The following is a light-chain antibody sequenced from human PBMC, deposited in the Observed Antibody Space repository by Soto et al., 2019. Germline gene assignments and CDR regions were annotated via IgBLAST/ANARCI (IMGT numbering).Light chain of an antibody. CDR2: GAS. J-gene: IGKJ2*01. Sequence: EIVLTQAPATLSLSPGERATLSCRASQSVSSSYLSWYQQKPGKDPRLLIYGASSRATGIPDRFSGSGSGTDFTLTISRLEPEEFAVYYCQQYGSSPYTFGQGTKLEIK. CDR3: QQYGSSPYT. CDR1: QSVSSSY. V-gene: IGKV3-20*01.